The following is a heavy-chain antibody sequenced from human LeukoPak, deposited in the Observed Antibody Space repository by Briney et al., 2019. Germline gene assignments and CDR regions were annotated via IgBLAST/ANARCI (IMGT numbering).Heavy chain of an antibody. V-gene: IGHV3-73*01. J-gene: IGHJ4*02. Sequence: PGGSLRLSCAASGFTFSGSALHWVRQASGKGLEWVGRIRSTANGYATAYAASVKGRFTISRDDSKNTAYLQMDSLNTEDTAVYYCTGNYYGSGSYADFDYWGQGTLVTVSS. CDR1: GFTFSGSA. CDR3: TGNYYGSGSYADFDY. CDR2: IRSTANGYAT. D-gene: IGHD3-10*01.